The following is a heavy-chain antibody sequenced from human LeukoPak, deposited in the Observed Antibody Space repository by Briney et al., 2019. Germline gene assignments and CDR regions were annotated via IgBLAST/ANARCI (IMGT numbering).Heavy chain of an antibody. Sequence: GGSLRLSCAASGFTFTSCAMSWVRQAPGKGLEWVSTINGGGDITYYADSVKGRFTISSDSSKNTLYLQMNSLRAEDTAVYYCAKDSIYTGSRMDVWGKGTTVTISS. CDR1: GFTFTSCA. D-gene: IGHD2-2*02. V-gene: IGHV3-23*01. CDR2: INGGGDIT. J-gene: IGHJ6*04. CDR3: AKDSIYTGSRMDV.